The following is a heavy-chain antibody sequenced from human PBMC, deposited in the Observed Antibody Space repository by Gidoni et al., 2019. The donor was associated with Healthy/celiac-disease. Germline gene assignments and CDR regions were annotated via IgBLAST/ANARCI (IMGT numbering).Heavy chain of an antibody. Sequence: QVQLVQSGAEMKKPGSSVKVDCNASVGTFSSYAISWVRQDPGQGLEWMGVIIPICGKANYAQKFQGRVTITADESTSTAYMELSSLRSEDTAVYYCARDQTSGSYYRELDYWGQGTLVTVSS. J-gene: IGHJ4*02. CDR3: ARDQTSGSYYRELDY. CDR2: IIPICGKA. CDR1: VGTFSSYA. D-gene: IGHD1-26*01. V-gene: IGHV1-69*01.